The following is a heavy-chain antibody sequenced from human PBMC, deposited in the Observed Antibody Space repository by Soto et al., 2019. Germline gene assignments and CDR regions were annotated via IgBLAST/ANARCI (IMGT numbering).Heavy chain of an antibody. CDR1: GYSFTSYW. Sequence: GEAMKSSCKGSGYSFTSYWIGWVRQMPGKGLEWMGIIYPGDSDTRYSPSFQGQVTISADKSISTAYLQWSSLKASDTAMYYCAILVDTAMVGYAFVIRGQGIMVTVS. CDR3: AILVDTAMVGYAFVI. D-gene: IGHD5-18*01. J-gene: IGHJ3*02. V-gene: IGHV5-51*01. CDR2: IYPGDSDT.